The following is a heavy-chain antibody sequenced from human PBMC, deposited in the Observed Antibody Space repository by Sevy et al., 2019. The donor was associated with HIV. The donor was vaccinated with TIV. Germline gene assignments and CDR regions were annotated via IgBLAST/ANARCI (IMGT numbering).Heavy chain of an antibody. CDR2: ISYDGSNK. CDR1: GFTFSSYG. D-gene: IGHD1-26*01. CDR3: AKDGGELLFWFDP. V-gene: IGHV3-30*18. Sequence: GGSLRLTCAASGFTFSSYGMHWVRQAPGKGLEWVAVISYDGSNKYYADSVKGRFTISRDNSKNTLYLQMNSLRAEDTAVYYCAKDGGELLFWFDPWVQGTLVTVSS. J-gene: IGHJ5*02.